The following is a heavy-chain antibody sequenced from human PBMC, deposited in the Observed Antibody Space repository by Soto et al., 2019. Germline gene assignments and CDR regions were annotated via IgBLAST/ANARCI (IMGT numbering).Heavy chain of an antibody. J-gene: IGHJ6*03. CDR3: ARDRELGYYGSGSPYYYYMDV. D-gene: IGHD3-10*01. CDR1: GFTFSDYY. CDR2: ISSSGSTI. Sequence: GGSLRLSCAASGFTFSDYYMSWIRQAPGKGLEWVSYISSSGSTIYYADSVKGRFTISRDNAKNSLYLQMNSLRAEDTAVYYCARDRELGYYGSGSPYYYYMDVWGKGTTVTVSS. V-gene: IGHV3-11*01.